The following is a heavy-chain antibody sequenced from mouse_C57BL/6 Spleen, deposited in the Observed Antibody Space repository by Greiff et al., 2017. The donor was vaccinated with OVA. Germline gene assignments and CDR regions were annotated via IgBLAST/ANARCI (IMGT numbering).Heavy chain of an antibody. CDR2: IYPSDSET. D-gene: IGHD3-2*02. V-gene: IGHV1-61*01. J-gene: IGHJ2*01. CDR3: AREEVRYFDY. CDR1: GYTFTSHW. Sequence: QVHVKQPGAELVRPGSSVKLSCKASGYTFTSHWMDWVKQRPGQGLEWIGNIYPSDSETHYNQKFKDKATLTVDKSSSTAYMQLSSLTSEDSAVYYCAREEVRYFDYWGQGTTLTVSS.